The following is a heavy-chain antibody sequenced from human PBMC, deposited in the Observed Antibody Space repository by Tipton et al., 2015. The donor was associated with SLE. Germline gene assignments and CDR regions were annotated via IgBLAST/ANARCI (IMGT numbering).Heavy chain of an antibody. CDR3: IRDLAGREGY. V-gene: IGHV3-30*04. D-gene: IGHD6-19*01. CDR1: GFTFSTYA. CDR2: ISYDGSNK. J-gene: IGHJ4*02. Sequence: SLRLSCAASGFTFSTYAMHWVRQAPGKGLEWVALISYDGSNKYYADSVKGRFTISRDNSKNTLYLQMNSLRAEDTAVYYCIRDLAGREGYWGQGTLVTVSS.